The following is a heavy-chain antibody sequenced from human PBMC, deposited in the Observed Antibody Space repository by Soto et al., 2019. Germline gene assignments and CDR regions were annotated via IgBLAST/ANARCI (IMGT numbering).Heavy chain of an antibody. CDR2: INHSGST. V-gene: IGHV4-34*01. D-gene: IGHD2-21*02. CDR1: GGSLSGCY. CDR3: ARGGANIVVLTAIAGMDV. Sequence: SETLSLTSPVYGGSLSGCYWNWIRQPPAKGLEWIGEINHSGSTNYNPPLKSRVTISVDTSKNQFSLKLSSVTAADTAVYYCARGGANIVVLTAIAGMDVWGQGTTVTVSS. J-gene: IGHJ6*02.